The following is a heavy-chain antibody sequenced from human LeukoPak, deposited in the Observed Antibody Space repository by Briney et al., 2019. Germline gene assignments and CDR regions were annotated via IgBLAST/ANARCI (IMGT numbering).Heavy chain of an antibody. D-gene: IGHD5-12*01. V-gene: IGHV4-4*07. J-gene: IGHJ5*02. CDR1: GGSISSYY. Sequence: SETLSLTCTVSGGSISSYYWSWIRQPAGKGLEWIGRIYTSGSTNYNPSLKSRVTMSVDTSKNQFSLKLSSVTAADTAVYYCARGLKWLRLRRGGFDPWGQGTLVTVSS. CDR3: ARGLKWLRLRRGGFDP. CDR2: IYTSGST.